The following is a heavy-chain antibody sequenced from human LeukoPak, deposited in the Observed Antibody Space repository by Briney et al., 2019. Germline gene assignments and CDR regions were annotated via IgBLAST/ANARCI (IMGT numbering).Heavy chain of an antibody. Sequence: GGSLRLSCAASGFTFSDQSMNWVRQAPGKGLEWVSSISSSSSYIYYADSVKGRFTISRDNAKNSLYLQMNSLRAEDTAVYYCARGPPQQQLDYWGQGTLVTVSS. CDR1: GFTFSDQS. D-gene: IGHD6-13*01. J-gene: IGHJ4*02. CDR2: ISSSSSYI. CDR3: ARGPPQQQLDY. V-gene: IGHV3-21*01.